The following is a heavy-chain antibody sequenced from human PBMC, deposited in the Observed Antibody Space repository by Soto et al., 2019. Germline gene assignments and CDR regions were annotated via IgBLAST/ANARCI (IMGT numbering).Heavy chain of an antibody. CDR2: IIPIFGTA. J-gene: IGHJ5*02. D-gene: IGHD4-17*01. CDR3: AREAVKVSDWFDP. V-gene: IGHV1-69*12. CDR1: GGTFSSYA. Sequence: QVQLVQSGAEVKKPGSSVKVSCKASGGTFSSYAISWVRQAPGQGLEWMGGIIPIFGTANYAQKFQGRVTITADESTSTDDMELISMRSDDTAVYYCAREAVKVSDWFDPWGQGTLVTVSS.